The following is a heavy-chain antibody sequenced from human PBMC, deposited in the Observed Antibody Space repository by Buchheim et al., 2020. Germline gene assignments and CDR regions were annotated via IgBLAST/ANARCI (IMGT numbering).Heavy chain of an antibody. D-gene: IGHD4-23*01. Sequence: QLQLQESGPGLVKPSETLSLTCTVSGGSISSSNYYWGWIRQPPGKGLEWIGSIYYSGSTQYNPSLKSRGTISADTSKNQLSLKLSSVTAADTAVYYCARTTVLIRPNDSWGQGTL. J-gene: IGHJ4*02. V-gene: IGHV4-39*01. CDR3: ARTTVLIRPNDS. CDR2: IYYSGST. CDR1: GGSISSSNYY.